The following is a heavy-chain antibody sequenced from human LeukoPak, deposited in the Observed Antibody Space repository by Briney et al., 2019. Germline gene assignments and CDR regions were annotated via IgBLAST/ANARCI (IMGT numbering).Heavy chain of an antibody. CDR2: IYPGDSDT. CDR3: ARSGRYCSGGSCGSYYYGMDV. Sequence: GESLKISCKGSGYSFTSYWIGWVRQMPGKGLEWMGIIYPGDSDTRYSPSFQGQVTISDDKSISPAYLQWSSLKASDTAMYYCARSGRYCSGGSCGSYYYGMDVWGQGTTVTVSS. D-gene: IGHD2-15*01. V-gene: IGHV5-51*01. CDR1: GYSFTSYW. J-gene: IGHJ6*02.